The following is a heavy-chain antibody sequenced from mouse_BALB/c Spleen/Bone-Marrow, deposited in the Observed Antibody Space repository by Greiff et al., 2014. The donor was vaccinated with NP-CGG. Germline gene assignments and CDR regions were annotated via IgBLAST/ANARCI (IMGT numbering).Heavy chain of an antibody. Sequence: QLKESGAELAKPGASLKMSCKASGYTFTSYWMHWVKQRPGQGLEWIGYINPSTDYTEYNQKFKDKATLTADKSSSTAFMQLSSLTSEDSAVYYCARRAYGGSYGFAYWGQGTLVTVSA. CDR2: INPSTDYT. CDR3: ARRAYGGSYGFAY. CDR1: GYTFTSYW. V-gene: IGHV1-7*01. D-gene: IGHD1-1*01. J-gene: IGHJ3*01.